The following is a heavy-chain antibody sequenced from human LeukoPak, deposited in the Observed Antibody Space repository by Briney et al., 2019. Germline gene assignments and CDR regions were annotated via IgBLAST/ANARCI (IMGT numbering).Heavy chain of an antibody. Sequence: GGSLRLSCAASGFTFSSHSMNWVRQAPGKGLEWVSYISSSSSTINYADSVKGRFTISRDNAKNSLYLQMNSLRAEDTAVYYCARGAYYYEDWGQGTLVTVSS. CDR1: GFTFSSHS. CDR2: ISSSSSTI. D-gene: IGHD3-22*01. V-gene: IGHV3-48*01. CDR3: ARGAYYYED. J-gene: IGHJ4*02.